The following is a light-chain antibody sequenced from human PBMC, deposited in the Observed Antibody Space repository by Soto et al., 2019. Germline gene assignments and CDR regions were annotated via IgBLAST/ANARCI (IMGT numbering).Light chain of an antibody. J-gene: IGKJ2*01. CDR1: QDIKDD. Sequence: AIQLAQSPSSLSASVGDTVTITCRASQDIKDDLGWYRQRPGEAPKLLVYAASNLRGGVPSRFSGSGSGSDFTLTISSLQPEDSATYYCLQDYNYPYTFGQGTRLEIK. CDR2: AAS. V-gene: IGKV1-6*01. CDR3: LQDYNYPYT.